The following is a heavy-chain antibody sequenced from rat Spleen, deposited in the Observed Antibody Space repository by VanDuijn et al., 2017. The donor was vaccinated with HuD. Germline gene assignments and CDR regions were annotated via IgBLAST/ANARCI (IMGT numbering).Heavy chain of an antibody. CDR1: GFIFSDYD. V-gene: IGHV5-25*01. CDR3: ARQYSGYKSYYFDH. CDR2: ISTGGGNT. J-gene: IGHJ2*01. D-gene: IGHD1-9*01. Sequence: EVQLVESGGGSVQPGRSLKISCVASGFIFSDYDMAWVRQAPTKGLEWIASISTGGGNTYYRDSVKGRFTISRDNAKSILYLQMDSLRSEDTATYYCARQYSGYKSYYFDHWGQGVLVTVSS.